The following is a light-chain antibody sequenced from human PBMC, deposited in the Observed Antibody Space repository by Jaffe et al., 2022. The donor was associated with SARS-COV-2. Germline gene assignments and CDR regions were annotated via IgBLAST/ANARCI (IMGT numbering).Light chain of an antibody. J-gene: IGLJ1*01. Sequence: QSALTQPASVSGSPGQSITISCIGTSSDVGGYNYVSWYQQHPGKAPKLMIYDVTSRPSGVSNRFSGSKSGNTASLTISGLQAEDEADYYCSSYTSSSTYVFGTGTKVTVL. CDR2: DVT. CDR1: SSDVGGYNY. CDR3: SSYTSSSTYV. V-gene: IGLV2-14*01.